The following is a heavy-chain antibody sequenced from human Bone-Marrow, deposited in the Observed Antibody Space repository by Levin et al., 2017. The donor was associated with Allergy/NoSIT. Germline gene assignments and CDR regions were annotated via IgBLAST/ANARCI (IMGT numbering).Heavy chain of an antibody. CDR2: ISSSSSYI. CDR1: GFTFSSYS. CDR3: ARGSSYYGSGSNWFDP. V-gene: IGHV3-21*01. Sequence: PGGSLRLSCAASGFTFSSYSMNWVRQAPGKGLEWVSSISSSSSYIYYADSVKGRFTISRDNAKNSLYLQMNSLRAEDTAVYYCARGSSYYGSGSNWFDPWGQGTLVTVSS. D-gene: IGHD3-10*01. J-gene: IGHJ5*02.